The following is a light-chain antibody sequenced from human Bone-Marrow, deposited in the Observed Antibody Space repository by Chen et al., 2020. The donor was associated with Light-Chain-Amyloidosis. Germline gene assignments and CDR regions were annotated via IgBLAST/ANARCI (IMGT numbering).Light chain of an antibody. Sequence: AVVTTEPPLTVSLGGTVTLTCGSSTGTVTSGHYPYRLPQKPGQAPRTLIDNTTNKHSWTPARFSGSLLGAKAALTRAGAQPEDEAEYFDLFSYNGAWVFGGGTELTVL. CDR2: NTT. CDR3: LFSYNGAWV. CDR1: TGTVTSGHY. J-gene: IGLJ3*02. V-gene: IGLV7-46*01.